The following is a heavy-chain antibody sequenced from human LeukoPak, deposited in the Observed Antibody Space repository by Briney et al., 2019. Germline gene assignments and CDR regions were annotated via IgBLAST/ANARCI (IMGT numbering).Heavy chain of an antibody. CDR2: IKQDGSEK. Sequence: PVGSLRLSPAASGVTPSNDSMTWVRQAPGKGLEWVADIKQDGSEKLYVKSVRGRFTVSRDNAKMSLFLQLNSLRAEDTAVYYCARDNGVVHGVYYMDVWGKGTTVTVS. J-gene: IGHJ6*03. CDR3: ARDNGVVHGVYYMDV. CDR1: GVTPSNDS. V-gene: IGHV3-7*01. D-gene: IGHD3-3*01.